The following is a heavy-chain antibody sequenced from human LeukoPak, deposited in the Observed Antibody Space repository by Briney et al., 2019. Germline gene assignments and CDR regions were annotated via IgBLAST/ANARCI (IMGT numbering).Heavy chain of an antibody. CDR1: GFTFSTYS. J-gene: IGHJ4*02. CDR3: ARSNLGSYDQSGYYHY. Sequence: QAGGSLRLSCAASGFTFSTYSMNWVRQAPGKGLEWVSYITSSSSTIYYADSVRGRFTISRDNAKNSLYLQMNSLRDEDTAVYYCARSNLGSYDQSGYYHYWGQGTRVTVSS. D-gene: IGHD3-22*01. CDR2: ITSSSSTI. V-gene: IGHV3-48*02.